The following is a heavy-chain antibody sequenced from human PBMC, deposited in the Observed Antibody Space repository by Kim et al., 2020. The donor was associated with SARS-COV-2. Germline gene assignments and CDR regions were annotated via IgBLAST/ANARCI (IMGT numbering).Heavy chain of an antibody. V-gene: IGHV3-43*02. CDR1: GFTFDDYA. D-gene: IGHD3-22*01. CDR3: AKDAQDYYDSSGYQFDY. Sequence: GGSLRLSCAASGFTFDDYAMHWVRQAPGKGLEWVSLISGDGGSTYYVDSVKGRFTISRDNSKNSLYLQMNSLRTEDTALYYCAKDAQDYYDSSGYQFDYWGQGTLVTVSS. CDR2: ISGDGGST. J-gene: IGHJ4*02.